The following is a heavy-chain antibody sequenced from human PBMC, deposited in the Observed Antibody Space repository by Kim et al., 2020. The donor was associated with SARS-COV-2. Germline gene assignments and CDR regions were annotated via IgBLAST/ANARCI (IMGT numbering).Heavy chain of an antibody. J-gene: IGHJ6*02. V-gene: IGHV4-34*01. CDR2: INHSGST. Sequence: SETLSLTCAVYGGSFSGYYWSWIRQPPGKGLEWIGEINHSGSTNYNPSLKSRVTISVDTSKNQFSLKLSSVTAADTAVYYCARARRILTGYYKTSYYGMDVWGQGTTVTVSS. D-gene: IGHD3-9*01. CDR3: ARARRILTGYYKTSYYGMDV. CDR1: GGSFSGYY.